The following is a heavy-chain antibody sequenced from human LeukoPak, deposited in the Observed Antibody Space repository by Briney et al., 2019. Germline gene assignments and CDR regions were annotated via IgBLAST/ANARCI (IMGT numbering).Heavy chain of an antibody. D-gene: IGHD6-6*01. Sequence: SETPSLTCTVSGGSISSFYWSWIRQPPGKGLEWIGYIHYSGSSNYNSGSTDHNPSLKSRVTISVDTSKNQFSLKLSSVTAADTAVYYCARESTITSRLFDYWGQGTPVTVSS. CDR3: ARESTITSRLFDY. V-gene: IGHV4-59*01. CDR1: GGSISSFY. CDR2: IHYSGSS. J-gene: IGHJ4*02.